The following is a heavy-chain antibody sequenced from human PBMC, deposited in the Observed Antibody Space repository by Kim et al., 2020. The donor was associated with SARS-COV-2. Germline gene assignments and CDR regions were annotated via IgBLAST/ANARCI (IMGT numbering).Heavy chain of an antibody. CDR3: AKGGGSPPADY. D-gene: IGHD1-26*01. Sequence: TYYADSVKGRFTISRDNSKNTLYLQMNSLRAEDTAVYYCAKGGGSPPADYWGQGTLVTVSS. V-gene: IGHV3-66*01. J-gene: IGHJ4*02. CDR2: T.